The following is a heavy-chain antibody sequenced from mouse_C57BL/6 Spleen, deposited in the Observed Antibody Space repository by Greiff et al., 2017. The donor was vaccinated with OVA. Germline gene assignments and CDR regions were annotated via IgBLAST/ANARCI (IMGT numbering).Heavy chain of an antibody. J-gene: IGHJ2*01. CDR1: GYTFTDYY. V-gene: IGHV1-77*01. Sequence: VQLQQSGAELVKPGASVKISCKASGYTFTDYYINWVKQRPGQGLEWIGTISPGSGSTYYNEKFKGKATLTADKSSGTAYMQLSRLTSEDSAVYFCERAEGYYFDYWGQGTTLTVSS. CDR2: ISPGSGST. CDR3: ERAEGYYFDY.